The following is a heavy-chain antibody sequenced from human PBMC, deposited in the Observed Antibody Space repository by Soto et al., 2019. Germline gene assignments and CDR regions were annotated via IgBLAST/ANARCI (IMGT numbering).Heavy chain of an antibody. CDR1: GFTFSNYW. D-gene: IGHD6-19*01. J-gene: IGHJ4*02. Sequence: GGSLRLSCAASGFTFSNYWMSWVRQAPGKGLEWVANINQDGSEKYYVDSVKGRFTISRDNAKNSLYLQMDILRAEDTAVYYCARDITSSGGFWGQGTLVTVSS. CDR3: ARDITSSGGF. CDR2: INQDGSEK. V-gene: IGHV3-7*05.